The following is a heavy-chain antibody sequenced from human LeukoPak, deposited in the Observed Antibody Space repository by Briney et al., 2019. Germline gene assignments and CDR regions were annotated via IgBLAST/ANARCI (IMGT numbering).Heavy chain of an antibody. Sequence: SETLSLTCAVYGGSFSGYYWSWIRQPPGKGLEWIGYIYYSGSTNYNPSLKSRVTISVDTSKNQFSLKLSSVTAADTAVYYCARGYYDSSGYLYWGQGTLVTVSS. J-gene: IGHJ4*02. CDR2: IYYSGST. CDR1: GGSFSGYY. V-gene: IGHV4-59*01. CDR3: ARGYYDSSGYLY. D-gene: IGHD3-22*01.